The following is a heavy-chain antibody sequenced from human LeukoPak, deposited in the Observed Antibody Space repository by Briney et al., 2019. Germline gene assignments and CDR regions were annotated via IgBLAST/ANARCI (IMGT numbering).Heavy chain of an antibody. CDR2: VYYSGST. CDR1: GASMTTYY. V-gene: IGHV4-59*01. J-gene: IGHJ4*02. CDR3: ARGLRWNDY. Sequence: SETLSLTCTVSGASMTTYYWTWIRQLPGKGLEWIGYVYYSGSTNYNPSLKSRVTISLDTSKNQFSLKLTSVTAADTAVYYCARGLRWNDYWGQGTLVTVSS. D-gene: IGHD4-23*01.